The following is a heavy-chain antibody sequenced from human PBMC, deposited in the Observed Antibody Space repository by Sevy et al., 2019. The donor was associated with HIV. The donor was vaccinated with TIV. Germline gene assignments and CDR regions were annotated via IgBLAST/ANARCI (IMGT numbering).Heavy chain of an antibody. CDR2: FNHSGST. CDR3: ARDNSGYDHKRFDY. J-gene: IGHJ4*02. CDR1: GGSFSGYY. D-gene: IGHD3-22*01. Sequence: SETLSLTCAVYGGSFSGYYWSWIRRPPGKGLEWIGEFNHSGSTDYNPSLKSRVTISVDTSKNQFSLKVRSVTAADTAVYYCARDNSGYDHKRFDYWGQGTPVTVSS. V-gene: IGHV4-34*01.